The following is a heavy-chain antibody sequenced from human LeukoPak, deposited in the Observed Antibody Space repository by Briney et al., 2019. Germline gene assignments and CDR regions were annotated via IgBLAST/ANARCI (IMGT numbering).Heavy chain of an antibody. CDR1: GYSISSGYY. CDR3: ARDSGTIPSGGSDNWLDP. J-gene: IGHJ5*02. CDR2: IYHSGST. V-gene: IGHV4-38-2*02. Sequence: SETLSLTCAVSGYSISSGYYWGWIRQPPGKGLEWIGSIYHSGSTYYNPSLKSRVTISVDTSKNQFSLKLSSVTAADTAVYYCARDSGTIPSGGSDNWLDPWGQGTLVTVSS. D-gene: IGHD2-15*01.